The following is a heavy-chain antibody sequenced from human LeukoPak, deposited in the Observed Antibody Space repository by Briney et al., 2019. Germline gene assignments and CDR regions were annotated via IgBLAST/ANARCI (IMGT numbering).Heavy chain of an antibody. Sequence: PSETLSLTCTVSGGSISSSSYYWGWIRQPPGKGLEWIGSFYDSGNTYYNPSLKSRVTISVDTSKNQFSLKVRSVTAADTAVYYCARDSAAAGSWWFDPWGQGTLVTVSS. J-gene: IGHJ5*02. CDR2: FYDSGNT. CDR3: ARDSAAAGSWWFDP. D-gene: IGHD6-13*01. CDR1: GGSISSSSYY. V-gene: IGHV4-39*07.